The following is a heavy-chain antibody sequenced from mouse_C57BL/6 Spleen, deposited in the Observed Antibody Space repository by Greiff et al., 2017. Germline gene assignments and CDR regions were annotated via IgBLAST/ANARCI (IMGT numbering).Heavy chain of an antibody. V-gene: IGHV1-50*01. D-gene: IGHD2-4*01. J-gene: IGHJ3*01. CDR2: IDPSDSYT. CDR3: ARGYYDYDAWFAY. CDR1: GYTFTSYW. Sequence: QVHVKQPGAELVKPGASVKLSCKASGYTFTSYWMQWVKQRPGQGLEWIGEIDPSDSYTNYNQKFKGKATLTVDTSSSTAYMQLSSLTSEDSAVYYCARGYYDYDAWFAYWGQGTLVTVSA.